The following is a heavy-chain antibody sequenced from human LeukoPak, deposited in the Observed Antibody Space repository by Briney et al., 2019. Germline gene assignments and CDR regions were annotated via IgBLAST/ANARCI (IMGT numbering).Heavy chain of an antibody. Sequence: SETLSLTCTVSGGSISSSSYYWGWIRQPPGKGLEWIGSIYYSGSTYYNPSLKSRVTISVDTSKNQFSLKLSSVTAADTAVYYCATLPYDILTGPFDYWGQGTLVTVSS. CDR3: ATLPYDILTGPFDY. D-gene: IGHD3-9*01. CDR2: IYYSGST. J-gene: IGHJ4*02. V-gene: IGHV4-39*01. CDR1: GGSISSSSYY.